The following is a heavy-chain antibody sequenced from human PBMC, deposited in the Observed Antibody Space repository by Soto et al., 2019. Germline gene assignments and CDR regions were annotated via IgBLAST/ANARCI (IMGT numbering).Heavy chain of an antibody. V-gene: IGHV3-30*04. CDR1: GFTFSSFA. CDR2: LSYDGRNK. CDR3: ASQWAAAGTINY. J-gene: IGHJ4*02. Sequence: GGSLRLSCAASGFTFSSFAMHWVRQAPGKGLEWVAILSYDGRNKYYEDSVKGRFTISRDNSKNTLYLQMNSLRAEDTAVYYCASQWAAAGTINYWGQGTLVTVSS. D-gene: IGHD6-13*01.